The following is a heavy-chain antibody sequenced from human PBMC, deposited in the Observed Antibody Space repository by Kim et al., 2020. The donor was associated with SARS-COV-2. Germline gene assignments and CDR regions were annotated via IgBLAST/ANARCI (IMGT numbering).Heavy chain of an antibody. CDR3: AKAQCAGGSCHKPFDY. Sequence: GGSLRLSCAASGFIFRSYAMNWVRQVPGQGLEWVSGISSTGRDTYYPDSVKGRFTISRDNSKNMLYLQLNNLRGEDTAVYYCAKAQCAGGSCHKPFDYWGQGTPVTVSS. J-gene: IGHJ4*02. D-gene: IGHD2-15*01. V-gene: IGHV3-23*01. CDR2: ISSTGRDT. CDR1: GFIFRSYA.